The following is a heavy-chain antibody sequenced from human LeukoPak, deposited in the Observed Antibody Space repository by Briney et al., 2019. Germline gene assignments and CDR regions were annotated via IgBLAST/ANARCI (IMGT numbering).Heavy chain of an antibody. J-gene: IGHJ4*02. D-gene: IGHD2-2*01. V-gene: IGHV3-30*03. CDR1: GFTFSSYG. Sequence: GRSLRLSCAASGFTFSSYGMHWVRQAPGKGLEWVAVISYDGSNKYYADSVKGRFTISRDNSKNTLYLQMNSLRAEDTAVYYCARSWETQLGFDYWGQGTLVTVSS. CDR2: ISYDGSNK. CDR3: ARSWETQLGFDY.